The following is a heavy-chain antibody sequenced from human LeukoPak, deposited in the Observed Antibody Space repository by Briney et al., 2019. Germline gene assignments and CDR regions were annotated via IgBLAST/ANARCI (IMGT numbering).Heavy chain of an antibody. V-gene: IGHV4-31*01. Sequence: SQTLSLTCTVSSGSVSSGGYYWSWIRQHPGKGLEWIGYMYYSGSTYYNPSLKSLLTISVDTSKNQFSLKLTSVTAADTAVYYCARDLFRDGFNAFESWGQGTLVTVSS. D-gene: IGHD5-24*01. CDR1: SGSVSSGGYY. CDR3: ARDLFRDGFNAFES. CDR2: MYYSGST. J-gene: IGHJ4*02.